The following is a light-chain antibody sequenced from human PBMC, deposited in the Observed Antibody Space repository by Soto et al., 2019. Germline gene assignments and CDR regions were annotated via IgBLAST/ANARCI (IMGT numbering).Light chain of an antibody. CDR1: QDIGSF. V-gene: IGKV1-8*01. CDR3: QQYNTYST. Sequence: AIRMTQSPSSLSASTGDRVAITCRASQDIGSFLAWYQQKPGKAPKLLIYDASTLQSGVPSRFSGNGSGTEFTLTISSLQPDDFATYYCQQYNTYSTFGQGTRLEI. CDR2: DAS. J-gene: IGKJ5*01.